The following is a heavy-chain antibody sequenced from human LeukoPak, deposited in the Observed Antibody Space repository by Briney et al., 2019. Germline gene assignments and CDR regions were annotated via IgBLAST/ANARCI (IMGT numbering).Heavy chain of an antibody. D-gene: IGHD1-1*01. CDR3: ASQVRLERRYYYYYMDV. Sequence: SETLSLTCTVSGGSISSTSYFWGWIRQPPGKGLEWIGEINHSGSTNYNPSLKSRVTISLDTSKNQFSLKLSSVTAADTAVYYCASQVRLERRYYYYYMDVWDKGTTVTVSS. J-gene: IGHJ6*03. CDR2: INHSGST. CDR1: GGSISSTSYF. V-gene: IGHV4-39*07.